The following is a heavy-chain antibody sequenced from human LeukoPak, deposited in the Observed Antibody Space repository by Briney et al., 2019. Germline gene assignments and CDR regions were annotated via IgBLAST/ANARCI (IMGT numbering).Heavy chain of an antibody. CDR3: ARDYHGSGSLTTFDY. CDR2: INPRGGSA. J-gene: IGHJ4*02. Sequence: PGASVKVSCKASGYTFTSFYIHWVRQAPGQGLEWMGIINPRGGSASSAQKFQGRVTLTRDTSTSTVYMELSSLRFQDTAVYYCARDYHGSGSLTTFDYWGQGTLVTVSS. CDR1: GYTFTSFY. D-gene: IGHD3-10*01. V-gene: IGHV1-46*01.